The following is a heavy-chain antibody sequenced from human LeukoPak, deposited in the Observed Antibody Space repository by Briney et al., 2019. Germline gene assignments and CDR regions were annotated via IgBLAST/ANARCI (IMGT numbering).Heavy chain of an antibody. CDR3: ARAYRYCSGGSCSYYFDY. V-gene: IGHV3-21*01. CDR1: GFTFSSYS. D-gene: IGHD2-15*01. J-gene: IGHJ4*02. Sequence: GGSLRLSCAASGFTFSSYSMNWVRQAPGKGLEWVSSISSSSSYIYYADSVKGRFTISRDNAKNSLYLQMNSLRAEDTAVYYCARAYRYCSGGSCSYYFDYWGQGTLVTVSS. CDR2: ISSSSSYI.